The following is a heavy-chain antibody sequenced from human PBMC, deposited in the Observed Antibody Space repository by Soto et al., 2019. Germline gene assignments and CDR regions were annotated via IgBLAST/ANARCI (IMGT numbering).Heavy chain of an antibody. Sequence: EVQLVESGGGLVQPGGSLRLSCAASGFTFSSYWMSWVRQAPGKGLEWVANIKQDGSEKYYVDSVKGRFTISRDNAKNSLYLQMNSLRAEDTAVYYCARWWLRFLSRAFDIWGQGTMVTVSS. CDR1: GFTFSSYW. CDR2: IKQDGSEK. J-gene: IGHJ3*02. V-gene: IGHV3-7*01. D-gene: IGHD2-15*01. CDR3: ARWWLRFLSRAFDI.